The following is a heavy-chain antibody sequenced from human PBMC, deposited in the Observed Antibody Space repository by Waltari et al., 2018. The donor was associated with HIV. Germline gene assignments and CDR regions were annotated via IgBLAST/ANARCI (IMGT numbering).Heavy chain of an antibody. CDR3: ARLFYYDTTGYINNAFDI. J-gene: IGHJ3*02. CDR2: IYPFDSDT. CDR1: GYTFTNYS. Sequence: VQLVQSGAEVRQSGESLKISCTASGYTFTNYSIARVRQMSGEGLEWMGIIYPFDSDTRYNPSFEGQITISVDKSLATAYLEWNNLNASDAAIYYCARLFYYDTTGYINNAFDIWGQGTEVSVS. V-gene: IGHV5-51*03. D-gene: IGHD3-22*01.